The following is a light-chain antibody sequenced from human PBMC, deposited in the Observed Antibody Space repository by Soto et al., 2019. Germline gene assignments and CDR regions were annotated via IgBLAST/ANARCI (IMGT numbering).Light chain of an antibody. J-gene: IGLJ1*01. CDR2: EVN. CDR1: SSDVGGYNY. CDR3: SSYTTSSTYV. V-gene: IGLV2-14*01. Sequence: QSALTQPASVSGSPGQSITISCTGTSSDVGGYNYLSWYQQHPGKAPKLMIYEVNNRPSGVSNRFSGSKSGNTASLTISGLQAEDEADYYCSSYTTSSTYVFGTGTKLTVL.